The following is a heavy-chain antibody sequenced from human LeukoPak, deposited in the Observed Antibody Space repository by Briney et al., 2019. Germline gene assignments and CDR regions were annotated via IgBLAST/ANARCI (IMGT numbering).Heavy chain of an antibody. Sequence: SETLSLTCTVSGGSLSSQYWSWIRQPPGKGLEWVGYIYYRGSTSYNPSLKSRVTISVDTSKNQFSLRLNSVTAADTAVYYCARDIISEYSKSHSHFDPWGQGTLVTVSS. CDR3: ARDIISEYSKSHSHFDP. V-gene: IGHV4-59*11. J-gene: IGHJ5*02. D-gene: IGHD5-18*01. CDR2: IYYRGST. CDR1: GGSLSSQY.